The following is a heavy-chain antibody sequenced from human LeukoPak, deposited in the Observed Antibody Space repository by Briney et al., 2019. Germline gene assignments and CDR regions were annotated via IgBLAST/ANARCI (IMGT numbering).Heavy chain of an antibody. CDR1: GYTFTSYY. V-gene: IGHV1-18*04. Sequence: ASVKVSCKASGYTFTSYYMHWVRQAPGQGLEWMGWISAYNGNTNYAQKLQGRVTMTTDTSTSTAYMELRSLTSDDTAVYYCARDKAVTTELTQYFQHWGQGTLVTVSS. CDR3: ARDKAVTTELTQYFQH. D-gene: IGHD4-11*01. CDR2: ISAYNGNT. J-gene: IGHJ1*01.